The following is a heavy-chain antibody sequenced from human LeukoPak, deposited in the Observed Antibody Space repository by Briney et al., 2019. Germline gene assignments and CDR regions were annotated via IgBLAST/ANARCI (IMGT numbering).Heavy chain of an antibody. V-gene: IGHV3-23*01. J-gene: IGHJ4*02. CDR2: IRDSGSST. CDR3: AKYGPQDSGSSHFDY. CDR1: GFTFSSYA. D-gene: IGHD1-26*01. Sequence: GGSLRLSCAASGFTFSSYAMSWVRQAPGKGLEWVSAIRDSGSSTHYADSVKGRFTTSRDNSKNMLFLQMNSLRAEDTAIYYCAKYGPQDSGSSHFDYWGQGALVTVSS.